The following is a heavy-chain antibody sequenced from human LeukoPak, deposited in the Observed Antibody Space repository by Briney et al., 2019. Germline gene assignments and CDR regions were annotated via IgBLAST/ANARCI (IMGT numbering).Heavy chain of an antibody. CDR1: GGSITSYY. J-gene: IGHJ4*02. CDR2: IYYSGST. V-gene: IGHV4-59*01. CDR3: ARGTPNRWYFNY. D-gene: IGHD1-14*01. Sequence: PSETLSLTCTVSGGSITSYYWSWIRQPPGKGLEWIGYIYYSGSTNYNPSLKSRVTISVDTSKNQFSLKLNSVTAADTAVYYCARGTPNRWYFNYWGRGTLVTVSS.